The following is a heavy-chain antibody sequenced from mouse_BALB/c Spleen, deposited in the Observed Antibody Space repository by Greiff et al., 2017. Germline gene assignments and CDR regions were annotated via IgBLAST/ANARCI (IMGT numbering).Heavy chain of an antibody. Sequence: EVKLVESGGGLVKPGGSLKLSCAASGFTFSSYAMSWVRQSPEKRLEWVASISSGGSTYYPDSVKGRFTISRDNSRNNLYLQMSSLRSEDTAMYYCAREDGYYDAMDYWGQGTSVTVSS. CDR3: AREDGYYDAMDY. V-gene: IGHV5-6-5*01. J-gene: IGHJ4*01. CDR2: ISSGGST. CDR1: GFTFSSYA. D-gene: IGHD2-3*01.